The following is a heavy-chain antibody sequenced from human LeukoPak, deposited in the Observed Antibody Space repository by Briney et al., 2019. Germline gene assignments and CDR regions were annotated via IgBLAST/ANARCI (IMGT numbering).Heavy chain of an antibody. D-gene: IGHD2-2*02. CDR2: IRSKSYSGTT. CDR1: GFNLGDYA. J-gene: IGHJ4*02. CDR3: TRVIRLSGGRYHFDY. V-gene: IGHV3-49*04. Sequence: AGGSLRLSCTASGFNLGDYAMSWVRQAPGKGLEWVGFIRSKSYSGTTEYAASVKGRFTVSRDDSKSVAYLQMNSLTTEDTGVYYCTRVIRLSGGRYHFDYWGQGTLVTVSS.